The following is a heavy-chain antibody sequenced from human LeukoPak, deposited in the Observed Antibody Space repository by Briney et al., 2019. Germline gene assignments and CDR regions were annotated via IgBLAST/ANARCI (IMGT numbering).Heavy chain of an antibody. CDR1: GFSFDSHA. CDR3: ANNGGVAVAGSFDN. V-gene: IGHV3-23*01. J-gene: IGHJ4*02. Sequence: GGSLRLSCAASGFSFDSHAMTWVRQAPGKGLEWVSTVSAGGAGTYFADSVKGRFTISRDNSKNTLYLQMNYLRAEDTAVYYCANNGGVAVAGSFDNWGQGTLVTVSS. CDR2: VSAGGAGT. D-gene: IGHD6-19*01.